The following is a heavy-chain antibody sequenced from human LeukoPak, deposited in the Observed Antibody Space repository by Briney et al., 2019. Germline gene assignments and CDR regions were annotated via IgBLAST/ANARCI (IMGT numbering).Heavy chain of an antibody. Sequence: SETLSLTCTVSGGFISSYYWSWIRRPPGKGLEWIGYIYYSGSTNYNPSLKSRVTILVDTSKNQYSLKLSSVTAADTAVYYCARPVLVPYYFDHWGQGTLVTVSS. J-gene: IGHJ4*02. D-gene: IGHD2-8*02. CDR1: GGFISSYY. CDR2: IYYSGST. V-gene: IGHV4-59*01. CDR3: ARPVLVPYYFDH.